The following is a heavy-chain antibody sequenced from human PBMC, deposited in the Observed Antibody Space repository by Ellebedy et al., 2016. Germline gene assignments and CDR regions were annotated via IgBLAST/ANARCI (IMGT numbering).Heavy chain of an antibody. V-gene: IGHV3-66*01. D-gene: IGHD3-22*01. CDR2: IYSGGST. CDR1: GFTVSSNY. J-gene: IGHJ4*02. CDR3: ARVSSSPQIVVEY. Sequence: GESLKISXAASGFTVSSNYMSWVRQAPGKGLEWVSVIYSGGSTYYADSVKGRFTIFRDNSKNTLYLQMNSLRAEDTAVYYCARVSSSPQIVVEYWGQGTLVTVSS.